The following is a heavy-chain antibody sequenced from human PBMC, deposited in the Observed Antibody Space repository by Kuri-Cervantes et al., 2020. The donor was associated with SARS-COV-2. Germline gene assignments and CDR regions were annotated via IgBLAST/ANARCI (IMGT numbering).Heavy chain of an antibody. CDR3: AKETTIVVVVAVAH. D-gene: IGHD2-15*01. J-gene: IGHJ4*02. CDR1: GFTFSSYA. CDR2: VSGSGVST. V-gene: IGHV3-23*01. Sequence: GGSLRLSCTASGFTFSSYAMSWVRQAPGKGLEWVSTVSGSGVSTYYADSVKGRFTISRDNSASTMFLQMNSLRAEDTALYYCAKETTIVVVVAVAHWGQGTLVTVSS.